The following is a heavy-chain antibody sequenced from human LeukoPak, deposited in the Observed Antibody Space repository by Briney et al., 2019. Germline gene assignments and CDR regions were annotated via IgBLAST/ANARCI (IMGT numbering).Heavy chain of an antibody. D-gene: IGHD5/OR15-5a*01. CDR2: IYYSGST. V-gene: IGHV4-39*07. CDR1: GGSISSSSYY. J-gene: IGHJ6*03. CDR3: ARVKSGKVSYYMDV. Sequence: SETLSLTCTVSGGSISSSSYYWGWIRQPPGKGLEWIGSIYYSGSTYYNPSLKSRVTISVDTSKNQFSLKLSSVTAADTAVYYCARVKSGKVSYYMDVWGKGTTVTVSS.